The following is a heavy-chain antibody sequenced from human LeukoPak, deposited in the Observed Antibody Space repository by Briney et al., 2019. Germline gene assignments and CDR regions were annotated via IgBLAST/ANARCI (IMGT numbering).Heavy chain of an antibody. CDR1: GFTFSSYG. Sequence: GGSLRLSSAASGFTFSSYGMYWVRQAPGKGLEWVAFIRYDGSNKYYADSVKGRFTISRDNSKNTLYLQMNSLRAEDTAVYYCARDGVARDSSGYYFLWGQGTLVTVSS. CDR3: ARDGVARDSSGYYFL. J-gene: IGHJ4*02. D-gene: IGHD3-22*01. V-gene: IGHV3-30*02. CDR2: IRYDGSNK.